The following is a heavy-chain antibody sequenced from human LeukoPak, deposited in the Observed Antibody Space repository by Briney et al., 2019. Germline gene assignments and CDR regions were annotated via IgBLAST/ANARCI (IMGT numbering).Heavy chain of an antibody. CDR2: IYYSGST. V-gene: IGHV4-59*08. Sequence: PSETLSLTCAVYGGSFSSYYWSWIRQPPGKGLEWIGYIYYSGSTNYNPSLKSRVTISVDTSKNQFSLKLSSVTAADTAVYYCARQSKYYYDSSGYFDHWYFDLWGRGTLVTVSS. D-gene: IGHD3-22*01. CDR3: ARQSKYYYDSSGYFDHWYFDL. CDR1: GGSFSSYY. J-gene: IGHJ2*01.